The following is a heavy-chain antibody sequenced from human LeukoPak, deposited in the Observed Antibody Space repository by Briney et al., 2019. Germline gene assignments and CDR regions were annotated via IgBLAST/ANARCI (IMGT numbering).Heavy chain of an antibody. V-gene: IGHV4-34*01. D-gene: IGHD3-22*01. CDR1: GGSFSGYY. J-gene: IGHJ2*01. CDR3: ARANYYDSSGYLSSYWYFDL. Sequence: SETLSLTCAVYGGSFSGYYWSWIRQPPGKGLEWIGEINHSGSTNYNPSLKSRVTISVDTSKNQFSLELSSVTAADTAVYYCARANYYDSSGYLSSYWYFDLWGRGTLVTVSS. CDR2: INHSGST.